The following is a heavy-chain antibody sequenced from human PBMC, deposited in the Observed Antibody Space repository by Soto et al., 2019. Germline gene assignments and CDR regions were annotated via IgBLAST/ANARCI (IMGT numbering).Heavy chain of an antibody. V-gene: IGHV4-34*01. Sequence: SETLSLTCAVYGGSFSGYYWSWIRQPPGKGLEWIGEINHSGSTNYNPSLKSRVTISVDTSKNQFSLKLSSVTAADTAVYYCASRHYDILTGYYIGYFDYWDQGTLVTVSS. CDR3: ASRHYDILTGYYIGYFDY. J-gene: IGHJ4*02. CDR2: INHSGST. D-gene: IGHD3-9*01. CDR1: GGSFSGYY.